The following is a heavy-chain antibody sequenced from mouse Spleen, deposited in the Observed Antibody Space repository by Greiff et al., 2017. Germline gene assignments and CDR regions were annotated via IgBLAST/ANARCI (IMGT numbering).Heavy chain of an antibody. Sequence: VQLQQSGPELVKPGASVKISCKASGYAFSSSWMNWVKQRPGKGLEWIGRIYPGDGDTNYNGKFKGKATLTADKSSSTAYMQLSSLTSEDSAVYFCARDGVDYFDYWGQGTTLTVSS. CDR1: GYAFSSSW. V-gene: IGHV1-82*01. J-gene: IGHJ2*01. D-gene: IGHD1-1*01. CDR3: ARDGVDYFDY. CDR2: IYPGDGDT.